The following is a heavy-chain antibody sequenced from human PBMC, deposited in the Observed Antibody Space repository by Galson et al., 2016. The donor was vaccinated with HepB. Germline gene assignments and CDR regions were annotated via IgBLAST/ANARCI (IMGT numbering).Heavy chain of an antibody. CDR3: AKDPDIIVSVAHAMDV. CDR2: IAGLGIGK. V-gene: IGHV3-23*01. Sequence: SLRLSCAGSGFAFSKFAISWIRQAPGKGLEWVSGIAGLGIGKYYADSVRGRFTISRDNSKNTVYLNMDSLRAEDTAVYYCAKDPDIIVSVAHAMDVWGEGTTVIVSS. CDR1: GFAFSKFA. D-gene: IGHD2-15*01. J-gene: IGHJ6*04.